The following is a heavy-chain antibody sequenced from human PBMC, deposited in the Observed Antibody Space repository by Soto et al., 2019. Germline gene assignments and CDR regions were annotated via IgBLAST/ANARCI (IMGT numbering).Heavy chain of an antibody. CDR1: GFTVSSNN. D-gene: IGHD6-6*01. Sequence: PGGSLRLSCAASGFTVSSNNMNWVRQAPGKGLEWVSVIYSGGGTYYGDTVKGRFTISRDNSKNTLYLQMNSLRAEDTAVYYCARESYCSSSDTKNYYYYYMDVWGKGTTVTVSS. J-gene: IGHJ6*03. V-gene: IGHV3-66*01. CDR2: IYSGGGT. CDR3: ARESYCSSSDTKNYYYYYMDV.